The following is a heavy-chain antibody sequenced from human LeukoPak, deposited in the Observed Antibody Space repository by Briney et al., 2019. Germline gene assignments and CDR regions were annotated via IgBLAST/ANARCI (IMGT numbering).Heavy chain of an antibody. CDR3: ARELSTTVTTERYYYGMDV. CDR2: IWYDGSNK. Sequence: GRSLRLSCAASGFTFSSYGMHWVCQAPGKGLEWVAVIWYDGSNKYYADSVKGRFTISRDNSKNTLYLQMNSLRAEDTAVYYCARELSTTVTTERYYYGMDVWGQGTTVTVSS. J-gene: IGHJ6*02. D-gene: IGHD4-17*01. CDR1: GFTFSSYG. V-gene: IGHV3-33*01.